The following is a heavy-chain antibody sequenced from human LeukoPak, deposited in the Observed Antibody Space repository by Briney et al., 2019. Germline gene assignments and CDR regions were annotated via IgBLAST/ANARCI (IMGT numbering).Heavy chain of an antibody. D-gene: IGHD3-16*02. Sequence: GGSLRLSCAASGFTFSSYGMHWVRQAPGKGLEWVALIRYDGSNKYYADSAKGRFTISRDNSRNTLYLQMNSLTAEDTAVFYCAKDGVILAPGVYWYMDVWGRGTTVTVSS. J-gene: IGHJ6*03. V-gene: IGHV3-30*02. CDR2: IRYDGSNK. CDR3: AKDGVILAPGVYWYMDV. CDR1: GFTFSSYG.